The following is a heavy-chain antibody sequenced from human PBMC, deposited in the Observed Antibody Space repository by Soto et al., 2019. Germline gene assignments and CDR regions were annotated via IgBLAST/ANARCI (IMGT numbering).Heavy chain of an antibody. CDR2: INHSGST. CDR3: ARGRRAPRPRGRSYGMDV. D-gene: IGHD1-26*01. V-gene: IGHV4-34*01. J-gene: IGHJ6*02. Sequence: GSCIGYDGSWISKHPRKGLEWIGEINHSGSTNYNPSLKSRVTISVDTSKNQFSLKLSSVTAADTAVYYCARGRRAPRPRGRSYGMDVWGQGSTVTVSS. CDR1: GSCIGYD.